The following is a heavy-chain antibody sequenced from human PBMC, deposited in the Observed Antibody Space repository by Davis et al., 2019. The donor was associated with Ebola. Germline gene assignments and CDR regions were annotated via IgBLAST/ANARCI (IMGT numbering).Heavy chain of an antibody. CDR3: ARDSGLRDVDY. J-gene: IGHJ4*02. CDR1: GFTFGDYA. V-gene: IGHV3-49*04. CDR2: IRSKAYGGKT. Sequence: GESLKISCATSGFTFGDYAMNWVRQAPGKGLEWVGFIRSKAYGGKTQYAASVKGRVTISRDDSKSIAYLQVNSLRVEDTAVYYCARDSGLRDVDYWGQGALVTVSS. D-gene: IGHD4-17*01.